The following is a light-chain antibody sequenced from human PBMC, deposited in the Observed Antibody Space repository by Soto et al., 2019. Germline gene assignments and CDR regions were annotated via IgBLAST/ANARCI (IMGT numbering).Light chain of an antibody. CDR3: QSYDSSLSAYV. CDR1: SSNIGAGYD. CDR2: GNG. Sequence: QLVLTQPPSVSGAPGQRVTISCTGSSSNIGAGYDVHWYQQFPGTAPKLLIYGNGNRPSGVPDRFSGSKSGTSASLAITGLQAEDEADYYCQSYDSSLSAYVFGGGTKLTVL. V-gene: IGLV1-40*01. J-gene: IGLJ2*01.